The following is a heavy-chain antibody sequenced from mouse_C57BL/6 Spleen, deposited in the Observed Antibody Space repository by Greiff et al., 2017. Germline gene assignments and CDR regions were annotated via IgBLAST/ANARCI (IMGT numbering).Heavy chain of an antibody. J-gene: IGHJ4*01. V-gene: IGHV1-52*01. CDR2: IDPSDSET. Sequence: QVQLQQPGAELVRPGSSVKLSCKASGYTFTSYWMHWVKQRPLPGLEWIGNIDPSDSETHYNQKFKDKATLTVDKSTSTAYMQLSILTAEDTAVYYCARELGYWGQGTSVTVSS. D-gene: IGHD4-1*01. CDR3: ARELGY. CDR1: GYTFTSYW.